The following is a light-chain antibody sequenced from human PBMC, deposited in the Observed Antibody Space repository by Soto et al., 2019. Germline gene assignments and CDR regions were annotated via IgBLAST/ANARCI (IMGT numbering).Light chain of an antibody. J-gene: IGKJ5*01. V-gene: IGKV3-11*01. CDR2: DAS. Sequence: EIVLIQSPATLSLSPGERATLSCRASQSVGSYLAWYQHKPGQAPRLLISDASNRATGIPARFSGGGSGTDFTLTISSLEPEDFAVYYCQQRSNWPITFGQGTRLEI. CDR1: QSVGSY. CDR3: QQRSNWPIT.